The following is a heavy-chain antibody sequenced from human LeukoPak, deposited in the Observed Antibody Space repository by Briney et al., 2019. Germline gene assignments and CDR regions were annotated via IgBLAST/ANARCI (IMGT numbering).Heavy chain of an antibody. CDR3: ARSGPGLVINYFDY. Sequence: PGRSLRLSCAASGFTFSSYAMYWVRQAPGKGMEWVALISYDGSNKYHADSVKGRFTISRDNSKNTLYLQMNSLTAEDTAVYYCARSGPGLVINYFDYWGQGTLVTVSS. D-gene: IGHD3/OR15-3a*01. CDR1: GFTFSSYA. CDR2: ISYDGSNK. J-gene: IGHJ4*02. V-gene: IGHV3-30-3*01.